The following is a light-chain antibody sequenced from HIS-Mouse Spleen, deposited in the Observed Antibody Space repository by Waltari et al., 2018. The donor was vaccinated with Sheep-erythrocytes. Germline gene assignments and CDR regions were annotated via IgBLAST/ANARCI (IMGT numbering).Light chain of an antibody. J-gene: IGLJ3*02. CDR1: SSDFGTYNL. CDR2: EGS. CDR3: CSYAGSSTWV. V-gene: IGLV2-23*01. Sequence: QSALTQPASVSGSPGQSLTISCPGTSSDFGTYNLLPWYQQHPGKAPKLRIYEGSKRPSGVSNRFSGSKSGNTASLTISGLQAEDEADYYCCSYAGSSTWVFGGGTKLTVL.